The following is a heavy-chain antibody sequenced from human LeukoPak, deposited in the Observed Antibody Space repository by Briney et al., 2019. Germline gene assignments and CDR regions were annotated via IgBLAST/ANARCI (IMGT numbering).Heavy chain of an antibody. J-gene: IGHJ6*02. Sequence: ASVKVSCKASGYTFTSYYMHWVRQAPGQGLEWMGIINPSGGSTSYAQKFQGRVTITADESTSTAYMELSSLRSEDTAVYYCATSWFGESPYYYYYGMDVWGQGTTVTVSS. D-gene: IGHD3-10*01. V-gene: IGHV1-46*01. CDR3: ATSWFGESPYYYYYGMDV. CDR2: INPSGGST. CDR1: GYTFTSYY.